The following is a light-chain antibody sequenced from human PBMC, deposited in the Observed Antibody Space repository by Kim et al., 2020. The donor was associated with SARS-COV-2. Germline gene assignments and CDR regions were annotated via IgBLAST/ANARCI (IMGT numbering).Light chain of an antibody. CDR3: QKCYSAPWT. V-gene: IGKV1-27*01. CDR1: KEISNY. Sequence: STRGDRVTISCRASKEISNYLAWFQLKPGKAPKLLIYAASALQPGVPSRFSGSGSETDFTLTVTSLQPEDVATYYCQKCYSAPWTFGQGTKVDIK. J-gene: IGKJ1*01. CDR2: AAS.